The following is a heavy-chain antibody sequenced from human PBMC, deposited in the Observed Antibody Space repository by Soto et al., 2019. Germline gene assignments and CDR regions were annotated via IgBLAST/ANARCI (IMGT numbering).Heavy chain of an antibody. J-gene: IGHJ6*02. Sequence: QVPLVESGGGVVQPGRSLRLSCAASGFTFSSYAMHWVRQAPGKGLEWVAVISYDGSNKYYADSVKGRFTISRDNSNSTLYVEMNSQRAEDTSVYYGARGGLLVPAASPYDYYGLDVWGQGTTVTVSS. V-gene: IGHV3-30-3*01. CDR1: GFTFSSYA. CDR3: ARGGLLVPAASPYDYYGLDV. D-gene: IGHD2-2*01. CDR2: ISYDGSNK.